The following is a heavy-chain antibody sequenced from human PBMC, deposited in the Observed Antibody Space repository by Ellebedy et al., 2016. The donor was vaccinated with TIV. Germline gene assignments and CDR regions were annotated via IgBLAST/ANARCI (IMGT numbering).Heavy chain of an antibody. V-gene: IGHV4-39*07. CDR1: GGSISSSSYY. CDR2: IYYSGST. Sequence: SETLSLXXTVPGGSISSSSYYWGWIRQPPGKGLEWIGSIYYSGSTNYNPSLKSRVTISVDTSKNQFSLKLSSVTAADTAVYYCARVVHCSSTSCYTRYYYYYMDVWGKGTTVTVSS. J-gene: IGHJ6*03. CDR3: ARVVHCSSTSCYTRYYYYYMDV. D-gene: IGHD2-2*02.